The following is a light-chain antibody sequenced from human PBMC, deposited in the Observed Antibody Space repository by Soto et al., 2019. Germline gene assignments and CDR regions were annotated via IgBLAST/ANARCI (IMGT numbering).Light chain of an antibody. J-gene: IGLJ3*02. Sequence: QSVLTQPPSASGTPGQRVTISCSGSTSNIGRNVVNWYQQLPGTAPKLLIYSHNQRPSGVPDRFSGSKSGTSASLAISGLQSEDEADYYCAAWDDGLSGPVFGGGTQLTVL. CDR1: TSNIGRNV. CDR3: AAWDDGLSGPV. CDR2: SHN. V-gene: IGLV1-44*01.